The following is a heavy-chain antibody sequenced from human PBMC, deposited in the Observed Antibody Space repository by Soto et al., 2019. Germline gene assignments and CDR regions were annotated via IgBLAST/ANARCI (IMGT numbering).Heavy chain of an antibody. Sequence: QVQLVESGGGVVQPGRSLRLSYAASGLTFSTYGMHWVRQAPGKGLEWVAAISNGGSDTYYADSVKGRFTISRDNSKNTLYLQMNSVRAEDTAVYYCAKDIYALDAFDIWGQGTMVTVSS. CDR1: GLTFSTYG. CDR3: AKDIYALDAFDI. D-gene: IGHD4-17*01. V-gene: IGHV3-30*18. CDR2: ISNGGSDT. J-gene: IGHJ3*02.